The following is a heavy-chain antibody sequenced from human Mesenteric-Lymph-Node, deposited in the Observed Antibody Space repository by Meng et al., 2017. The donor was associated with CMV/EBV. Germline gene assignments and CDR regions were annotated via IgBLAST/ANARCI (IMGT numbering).Heavy chain of an antibody. J-gene: IGHJ4*02. CDR1: GFTFDGYA. D-gene: IGHD1-14*01. Sequence: SLKISCAAPGFTFDGYAMHWVRQAPGKGLEWVSGIDRNSGRIGYADSVKGRFTISRDNAKNSLCLQMDSLRAEDTAFYYCTKDIKPGGLDYWGQGTLVTVSS. CDR2: IDRNSGRI. CDR3: TKDIKPGGLDY. V-gene: IGHV3-9*01.